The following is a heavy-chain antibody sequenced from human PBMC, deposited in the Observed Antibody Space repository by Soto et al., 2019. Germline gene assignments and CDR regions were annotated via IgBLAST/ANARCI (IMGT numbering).Heavy chain of an antibody. CDR3: ARQFDNDSSGYYYAY. D-gene: IGHD3-22*01. V-gene: IGHV1-69*01. CDR1: GGTFSRND. CDR2: ISPLFGTA. Sequence: QVQLVQSGAEVKKPGSSVKVSCKASGGTFSRNDISWVRQAPGQGLEWMGGISPLFGTAKYAQKFQGRLSITADESTSTVYMDLSSLRSEDTAVYYCARQFDNDSSGYYYAYWGQGTLVTVSS. J-gene: IGHJ4*02.